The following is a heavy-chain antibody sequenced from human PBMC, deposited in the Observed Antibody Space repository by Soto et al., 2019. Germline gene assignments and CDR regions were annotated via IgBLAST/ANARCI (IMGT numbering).Heavy chain of an antibody. J-gene: IGHJ4*02. V-gene: IGHV4-31*03. CDR1: GGSISSGGYY. CDR2: IYYSGST. Sequence: PSETLSLTGTVSGGSISSGGYYWSWIRQHPGKGLEWIGYIYYSGSTYYNPSLKSRVTISVDTSKNQFSLKLSSVTAADTAVYYCARSAVRYFDWYPFDYGGQGTLVTVSS. CDR3: ARSAVRYFDWYPFDY. D-gene: IGHD3-9*01.